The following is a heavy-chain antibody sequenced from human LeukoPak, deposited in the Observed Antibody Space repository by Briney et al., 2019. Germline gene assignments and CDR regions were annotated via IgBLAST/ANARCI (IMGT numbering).Heavy chain of an antibody. V-gene: IGHV1-8*03. CDR2: MNTNSGNT. CDR3: ATGHKWLQDDFGS. D-gene: IGHD5-24*01. CDR1: GYTFTSYD. J-gene: IGHJ4*02. Sequence: ASVKVSCKTSGYTFTSYDINWVRQATGQGLEWMGVMNTNSGNTGYAQRFRGRVTITRNTSISTAYMELSSLRSEDTAVYYCATGHKWLQDDFGSWGQGTLVTVSS.